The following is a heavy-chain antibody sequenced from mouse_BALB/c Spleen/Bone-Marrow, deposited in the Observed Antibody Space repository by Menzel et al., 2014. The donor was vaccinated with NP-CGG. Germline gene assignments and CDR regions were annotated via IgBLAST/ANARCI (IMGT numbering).Heavy chain of an antibody. CDR3: ARIYYDYDLAVDY. Sequence: QVTLKVCGPGILQPSQTLSLTCSFSGFSLSTYGIGVGWIRQPSGKGLEWLAHIWWTDNKYYDTALKSGLTISKDTSNNQVFLKIASVDTADTATYYCARIYYDYDLAVDYWGLGTSVTVSS. D-gene: IGHD2-4*01. CDR1: GFSLSTYGIG. J-gene: IGHJ4*01. V-gene: IGHV8-11*01. CDR2: IWWTDNK.